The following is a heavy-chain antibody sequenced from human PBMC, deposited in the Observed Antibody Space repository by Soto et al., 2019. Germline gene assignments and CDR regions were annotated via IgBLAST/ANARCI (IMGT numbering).Heavy chain of an antibody. J-gene: IGHJ6*02. Sequence: SETLSLTCAVYGGSFGGYYWSWIRQPPGKGLEWIGEINHSGSTNYNPSLKSRVTISVDTSKNQFSLKLSSVTAADTAVYYCARGFSGYDMLYYYYYGMDVWGQGTTVTVSS. V-gene: IGHV4-34*01. D-gene: IGHD5-12*01. CDR3: ARGFSGYDMLYYYYYGMDV. CDR2: INHSGST. CDR1: GGSFGGYY.